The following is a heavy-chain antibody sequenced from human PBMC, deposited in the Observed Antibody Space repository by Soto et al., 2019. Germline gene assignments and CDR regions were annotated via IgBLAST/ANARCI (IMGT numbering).Heavy chain of an antibody. Sequence: SETLSLTCAVYGGSFSGYYWSWIRQPPGKGLEWIGEINHSGSTNYNPSLKSRVTISVDTSKNQFSLKLSSVTAADTAVYYCARGVRGYSYGTYYFDYWGQGTLVTVSS. CDR3: ARGVRGYSYGTYYFDY. J-gene: IGHJ4*02. D-gene: IGHD5-18*01. CDR2: INHSGST. CDR1: GGSFSGYY. V-gene: IGHV4-34*01.